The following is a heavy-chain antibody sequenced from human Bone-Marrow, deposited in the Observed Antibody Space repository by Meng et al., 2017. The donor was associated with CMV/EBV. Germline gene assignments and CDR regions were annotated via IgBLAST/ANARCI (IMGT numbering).Heavy chain of an antibody. CDR3: ARRGPSDAFDI. V-gene: IGHV1-18*01. CDR2: ISAYNGNT. Sequence: ASVKVSCKASGYTFTSYGISWVRQAPGQGLEWMGWISAYNGNTNYAQKFQGRVTITTDESTSTAYMELSSLRSEDTAVYYCARRGPSDAFDIWGQGTMVTVSS. J-gene: IGHJ3*02. D-gene: IGHD3-16*01. CDR1: GYTFTSYG.